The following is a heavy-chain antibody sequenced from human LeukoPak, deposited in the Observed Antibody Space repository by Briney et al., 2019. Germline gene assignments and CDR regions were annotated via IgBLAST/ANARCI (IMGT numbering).Heavy chain of an antibody. D-gene: IGHD1-26*01. V-gene: IGHV3-23*01. CDR2: ISSSGDST. CDR1: GLTFSSYA. CDR3: AKDDVGATTSSFDY. Sequence: GGSLRLSCAGSGLTFSSYAMSWVRQAPGKGLEWVSGISSSGDSTFYADSVKGRFTISRDNSKNTLYLQMNSLRAEDTAVYYCAKDDVGATTSSFDYWGQGTLVTVSS. J-gene: IGHJ4*02.